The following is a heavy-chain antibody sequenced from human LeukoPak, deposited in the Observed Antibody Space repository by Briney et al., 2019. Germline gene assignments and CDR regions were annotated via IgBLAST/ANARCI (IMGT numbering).Heavy chain of an antibody. V-gene: IGHV3-64*04. Sequence: GGSLRLSCSASGFTFSNYGMHWVRQAPGKGLEYVSAISNNGGDVNYADSVKSRFSISTDNAKNTLYLQKNSLRAEDTAVYFCARDQLYCTGGYCYFEYWGQGTLVTVSS. D-gene: IGHD2-8*02. J-gene: IGHJ4*02. CDR2: ISNNGGDV. CDR1: GFTFSNYG. CDR3: ARDQLYCTGGYCYFEY.